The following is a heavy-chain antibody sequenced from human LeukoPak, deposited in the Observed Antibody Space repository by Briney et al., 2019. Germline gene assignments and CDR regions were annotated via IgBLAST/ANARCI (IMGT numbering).Heavy chain of an antibody. V-gene: IGHV4-34*01. J-gene: IGHJ5*02. Sequence: NPSETLSLTCAVYGGSFSGYYWSWIRQPPGKGLEWIGEINHSGGTNYNPSLKSRVTISVDTSKSQFSLKLSSVTAADTAVYYCAREGPQRGARRDFWSGSRLRFDPWGQGTLVTVSS. D-gene: IGHD3-3*01. CDR3: AREGPQRGARRDFWSGSRLRFDP. CDR1: GGSFSGYY. CDR2: INHSGGT.